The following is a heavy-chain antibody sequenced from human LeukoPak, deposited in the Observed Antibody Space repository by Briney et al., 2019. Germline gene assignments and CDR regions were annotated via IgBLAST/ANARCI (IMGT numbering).Heavy chain of an antibody. CDR2: FDPENDER. Sequence: ASVKVSCKVSGHTLSELPMYWVRQAPGEGLEWMGGFDPENDERIYAQKFRGRVTMTEDTSTNTAYMELSSLRSDDTAVYYCATEVTSIVPDYWGQGTLVTVSS. CDR3: ATEVTSIVPDY. D-gene: IGHD2-21*02. V-gene: IGHV1-24*01. J-gene: IGHJ4*02. CDR1: GHTLSELP.